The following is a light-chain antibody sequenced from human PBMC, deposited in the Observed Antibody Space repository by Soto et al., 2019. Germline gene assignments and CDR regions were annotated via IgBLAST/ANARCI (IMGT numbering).Light chain of an antibody. Sequence: DVLMTQSPSSLSASVGDRVTITCRASQTIDSYLSWYQQKPGKAPNLLIFGASSLHSGVPSRITGSGSGTDFTLTISSLQPEDFATYYCLQTYITPRTFGQGTKVEI. CDR3: LQTYITPRT. V-gene: IGKV1-39*01. CDR2: GAS. CDR1: QTIDSY. J-gene: IGKJ1*01.